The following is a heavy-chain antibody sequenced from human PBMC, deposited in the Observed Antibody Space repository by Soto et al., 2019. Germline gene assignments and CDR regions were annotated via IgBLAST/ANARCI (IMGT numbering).Heavy chain of an antibody. V-gene: IGHV4-34*01. CDR3: ARGWGRTFDY. CDR2: INHSGST. Sequence: SETLSLTCAVYGGSFSGYYWSWIRQPPGKGLEWIGEINHSGSTNYNPSLKSRVTISVDTSKNQFSLKLSSVTAADTAVYYCARGWGRTFDYWGQGTLVTVSS. J-gene: IGHJ4*02. D-gene: IGHD3-16*01. CDR1: GGSFSGYY.